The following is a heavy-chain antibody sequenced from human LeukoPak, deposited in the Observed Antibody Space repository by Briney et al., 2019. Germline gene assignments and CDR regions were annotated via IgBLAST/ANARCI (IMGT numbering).Heavy chain of an antibody. J-gene: IGHJ5*02. V-gene: IGHV1-3*01. D-gene: IGHD2-2*01. CDR2: INAGNGNT. CDR1: GYTFTSYA. CDR3: ARDHCSSTSCYASGRWFDP. Sequence: GASVKVSCKASGYTFTSYAMHWVRQAPGQRLEWMGWINAGNGNTKYSQKFQGRVTITRDTSASTAYMELSSLRSEDTAVYYCARDHCSSTSCYASGRWFDPWGQGTLVTVSS.